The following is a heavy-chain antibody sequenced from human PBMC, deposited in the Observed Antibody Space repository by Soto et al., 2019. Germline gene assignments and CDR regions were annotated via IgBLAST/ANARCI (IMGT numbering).Heavy chain of an antibody. D-gene: IGHD5-18*01. CDR2: IYHSGST. CDR3: ASAASGYSYGASSY. J-gene: IGHJ4*02. CDR1: GGSISSGGYS. V-gene: IGHV4-30-2*01. Sequence: TLSLTCAVAGGSISSGGYSWSWIRQPPGKGLEWIGYIYHSGSTYYNPSLKSRVTISVDRSKNQFSLKLSSVTAADTAVYYCASAASGYSYGASSYWGQGTLVTASS.